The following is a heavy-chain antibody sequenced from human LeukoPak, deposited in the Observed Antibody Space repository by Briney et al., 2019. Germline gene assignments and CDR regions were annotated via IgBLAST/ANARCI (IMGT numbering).Heavy chain of an antibody. V-gene: IGHV4-4*07. CDR3: ARGEYCDFWSGYPAFDI. J-gene: IGHJ3*02. CDR1: LGSISCYH. Sequence: PSETLLHTCTVHLGSISCYHCTSIPQPAARGLGWIRRIHSCGSTNYNPSLTSRVTMSVDTSKDQFSLKLSSVIAADTAVYYCARGEYCDFWSGYPAFDIWGQGTMVTVSS. D-gene: IGHD3-3*01. CDR2: IHSCGST.